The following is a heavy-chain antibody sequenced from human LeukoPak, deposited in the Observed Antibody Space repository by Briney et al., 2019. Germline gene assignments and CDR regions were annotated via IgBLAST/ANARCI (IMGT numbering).Heavy chain of an antibody. Sequence: SQTLSLTCAISGDSVSSNSAAWNWIRQSPSRGLEWLGRTYYRSKWYNDYAVSVKSRITINPDTSMNQFSLQLSSVTAADTAVYYCARGITMVRRFDYWGQGTLVTVSS. CDR2: TYYRSKWYN. J-gene: IGHJ4*02. CDR1: GDSVSSNSAA. D-gene: IGHD3-10*01. CDR3: ARGITMVRRFDY. V-gene: IGHV6-1*01.